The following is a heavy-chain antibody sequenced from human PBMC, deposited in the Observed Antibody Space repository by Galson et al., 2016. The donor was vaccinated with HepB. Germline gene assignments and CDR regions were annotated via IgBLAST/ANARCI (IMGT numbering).Heavy chain of an antibody. V-gene: IGHV4-59*11. D-gene: IGHD2-15*01. CDR3: ARWVAGPEYWYFDL. CDR1: GGSINSHY. J-gene: IGHJ2*01. CDR2: ISDSGSA. Sequence: SETLSLTCTVSGGSINSHYWSWIRQPPGKGLEWVGYISDSGSAHYNASLKSRVSILVDTSKNQFSLKLTSVTAADTAVYYCARWVAGPEYWYFDLWGRGTLVTVSS.